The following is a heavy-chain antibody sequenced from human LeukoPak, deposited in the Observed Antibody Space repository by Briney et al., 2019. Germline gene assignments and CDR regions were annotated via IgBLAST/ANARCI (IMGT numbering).Heavy chain of an antibody. CDR3: ARDPGGYSYGWTPYYYGMDV. Sequence: GASVKVSCKASGYTFTGYGISWVRQAPGQGLEWMGWISAYNGNTNYAQKLQGRVTMTTDTSTSTAYMELRSLRSDDTAVYYCARDPGGYSYGWTPYYYGMDVWGQGTTVTVSS. CDR2: ISAYNGNT. V-gene: IGHV1-18*01. CDR1: GYTFTGYG. J-gene: IGHJ6*02. D-gene: IGHD5-18*01.